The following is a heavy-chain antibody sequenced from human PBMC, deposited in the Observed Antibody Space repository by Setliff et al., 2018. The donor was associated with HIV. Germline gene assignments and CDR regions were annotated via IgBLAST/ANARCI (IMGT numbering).Heavy chain of an antibody. D-gene: IGHD3-22*01. J-gene: IGHJ5*02. CDR3: KADSSGYP. CDR1: GFTFCGST. Sequence: GGSLRLSCAASGFTFCGSTIHWVRQASGKGLEWVGRIGSKANSYATAYAASVKGRFTTSREDSKNTVYLQMHSLKTEDTAAYYCKADSSGYPWGQGTLVTVSS. V-gene: IGHV3-73*01. CDR2: IGSKANSYAT.